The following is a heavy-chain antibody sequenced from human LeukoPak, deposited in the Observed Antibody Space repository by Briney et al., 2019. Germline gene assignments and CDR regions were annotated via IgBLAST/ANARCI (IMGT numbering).Heavy chain of an antibody. D-gene: IGHD3-10*01. CDR2: ISGSGGST. V-gene: IGHV3-23*01. CDR3: GRGLWFGEIDY. Sequence: GGSLRLSCAASGFTFSSYGMSWVRQAPGKGLEWVSAISGSGGSTYYADSVKGRFTISRDNSKNTLHLQMNSLRAEDTAVYYCGRGLWFGEIDYWGQGTLVTVSS. CDR1: GFTFSSYG. J-gene: IGHJ4*02.